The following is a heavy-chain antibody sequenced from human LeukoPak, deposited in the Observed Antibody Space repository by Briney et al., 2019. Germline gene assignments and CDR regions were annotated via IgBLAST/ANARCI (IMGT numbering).Heavy chain of an antibody. D-gene: IGHD2-2*02. CDR2: ISAYNGNT. J-gene: IGHJ4*02. Sequence: GASVKVSCKASGYTFTSYGISWVRQAPGQGLEWMGWISAYNGNTNYAQKLQGKVTMTTDTSTSTAYMELRSLRSDDTAVYYCARDTNIPESETFHYWGQGTLVTVSS. CDR1: GYTFTSYG. V-gene: IGHV1-18*01. CDR3: ARDTNIPESETFHY.